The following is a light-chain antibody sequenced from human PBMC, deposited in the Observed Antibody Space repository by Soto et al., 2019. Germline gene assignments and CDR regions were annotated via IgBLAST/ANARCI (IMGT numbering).Light chain of an antibody. CDR1: PSDIGAYNY. CDR3: GSYTISSTLMI. CDR2: DVT. J-gene: IGLJ2*01. V-gene: IGLV2-14*03. Sequence: QSALTQPASVSGSPGQSITISCSGTPSDIGAYNYVSWYQHLPGKAPKVIIYDVTNRPSGVSSRFSGSKSGTTASLTISGLQAEDEAHYYCGSYTISSTLMIFGGGTKLTVL.